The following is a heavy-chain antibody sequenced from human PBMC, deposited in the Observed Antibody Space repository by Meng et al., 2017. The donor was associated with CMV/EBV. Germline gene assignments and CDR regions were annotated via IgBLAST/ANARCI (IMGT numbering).Heavy chain of an antibody. CDR2: INPSGGST. Sequence: VQLGESGAEVKKPGASVKVTCKASGYTFTSYYMHWVRQAPGQGLERMGIINPSGGSTSYAQKFQGRVTMTRDTSTSTVYMELSSLRSEDTAVYYCAREGEGVVAATPHFDYWGQGTLVTVSS. D-gene: IGHD2-15*01. J-gene: IGHJ4*02. CDR1: GYTFTSYY. V-gene: IGHV1-46*01. CDR3: AREGEGVVAATPHFDY.